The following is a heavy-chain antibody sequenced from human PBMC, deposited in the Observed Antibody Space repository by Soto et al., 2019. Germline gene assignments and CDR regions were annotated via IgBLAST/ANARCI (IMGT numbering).Heavy chain of an antibody. Sequence: EVQLLESGGGLVQPGGSLRLSCAASGFTFSSYAMSWVRQAPGKGLEWVSAISGSGGSTYYADSVKGRFTISRDNSKNTLYLQMNSVRAEDTAVYYCAKGVDYDSLSGHFDPWGQGTLVTVSS. D-gene: IGHD3-9*01. CDR1: GFTFSSYA. V-gene: IGHV3-23*01. CDR3: AKGVDYDSLSGHFDP. CDR2: ISGSGGST. J-gene: IGHJ5*02.